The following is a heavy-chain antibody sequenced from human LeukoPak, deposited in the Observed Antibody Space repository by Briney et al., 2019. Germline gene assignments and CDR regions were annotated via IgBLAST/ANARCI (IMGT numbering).Heavy chain of an antibody. CDR2: IHNSVNT. J-gene: IGHJ4*02. V-gene: IGHV4-39*07. Sequence: SETLSLTCTVSGGSISSSSDYWGWIRQPPGKGLEWIGSIHNSVNTYYNPSLKSRVTISVDTSKNQFSLKLSSVTAADTAVYYCARAPGAGVFDYWGQGTLVTVSS. CDR1: GGSISSSSDY. CDR3: ARAPGAGVFDY. D-gene: IGHD6-13*01.